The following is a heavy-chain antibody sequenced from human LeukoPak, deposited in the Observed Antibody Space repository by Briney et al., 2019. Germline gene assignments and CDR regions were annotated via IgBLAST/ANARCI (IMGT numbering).Heavy chain of an antibody. Sequence: SETLSLTCTVSGGSISSYYWSWIRQPPGKGLEWIGYIYYSGSTNYNPSLKSRVTISVDTSKNQFSLKLSSVTAADTAVYYCARSSEPSWELNPFDYWGQGTLVTVSS. CDR3: ARSSEPSWELNPFDY. CDR2: IYYSGST. V-gene: IGHV4-59*08. J-gene: IGHJ4*02. D-gene: IGHD1-26*01. CDR1: GGSISSYY.